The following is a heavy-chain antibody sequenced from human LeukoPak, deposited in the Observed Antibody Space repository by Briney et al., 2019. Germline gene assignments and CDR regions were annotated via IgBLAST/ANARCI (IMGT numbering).Heavy chain of an antibody. V-gene: IGHV3-23*01. CDR3: ATYRQVLLPFES. CDR1: GFTFNNYA. D-gene: IGHD2-8*02. J-gene: IGHJ4*02. CDR2: ISGSGSIT. Sequence: PGGSLRLSCVSSGFTFNNYAMNWVRQAPGKGLEWVSSISGSGSITYYADSVKGRFTISRDNSKSTLSLQMNSLRAEDTAIYYCATYRQVLLPFESWGPGTLVTVSS.